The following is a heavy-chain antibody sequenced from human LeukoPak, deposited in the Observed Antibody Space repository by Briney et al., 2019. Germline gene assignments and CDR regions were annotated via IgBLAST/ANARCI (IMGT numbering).Heavy chain of an antibody. CDR2: INRNGGST. Sequence: PPGGSLRLSCAASGFTFDDYGMSWVRQAPGKGLEWVSGINRNGGSTGYADSVKGRFTICRDNAKNSLYLQMSSLRAEDTALYYCARDGGRSSGWAYYFDNWGQGTLVTVSS. J-gene: IGHJ4*02. CDR1: GFTFDDYG. CDR3: ARDGGRSSGWAYYFDN. D-gene: IGHD6-19*01. V-gene: IGHV3-20*04.